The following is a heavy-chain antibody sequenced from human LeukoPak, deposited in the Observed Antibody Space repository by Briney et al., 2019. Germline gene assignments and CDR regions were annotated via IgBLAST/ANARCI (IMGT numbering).Heavy chain of an antibody. V-gene: IGHV3-15*01. J-gene: IGHJ5*02. CDR3: TTEYYFGSGSYTLDP. D-gene: IGHD3-10*01. CDR1: GFTFSNAW. Sequence: GGSLRLSCAASGFTFSNAWMSWVRQAPGKGLEWVGRIKSKTDGGTTDYAAPVKGRFTISRDDSKNTLYPQMNSLKTEDTAVYYCTTEYYFGSGSYTLDPWGQGTLVTVSS. CDR2: IKSKTDGGTT.